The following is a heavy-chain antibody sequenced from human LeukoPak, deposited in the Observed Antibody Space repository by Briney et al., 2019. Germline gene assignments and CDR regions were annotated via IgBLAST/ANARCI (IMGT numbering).Heavy chain of an antibody. Sequence: GGSLRLSCAASGFTFSSYWMSWVRQAPGKGLEWVAKIKQDGSEKYYVDSVKGRFTISRDNAKNSLYLQMNSLRAEDTAVYYCARDWEDIVVVPAAIGVWGQGTMVTVSS. V-gene: IGHV3-7*01. J-gene: IGHJ3*01. D-gene: IGHD2-2*02. CDR2: IKQDGSEK. CDR3: ARDWEDIVVVPAAIGV. CDR1: GFTFSSYW.